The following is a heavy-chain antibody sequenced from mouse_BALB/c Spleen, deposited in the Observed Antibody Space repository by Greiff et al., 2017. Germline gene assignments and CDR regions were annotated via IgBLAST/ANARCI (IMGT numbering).Heavy chain of an antibody. CDR3: ARRRGNIPYYFDY. CDR1: GYAFSSYW. J-gene: IGHJ2*01. CDR2: IYPGDGDT. V-gene: IGHV1-80*01. Sequence: VKLQESGAELVRPGSSVKISCKASGYAFSSYWMNWVKQRPGQGLEWIGQIYPGDGDTNYNGKFKGKATLTADKSSSTAYMQLSSLTSEDSAVYFCARRRGNIPYYFDYWGQGTTLTVSS. D-gene: IGHD2-1*01.